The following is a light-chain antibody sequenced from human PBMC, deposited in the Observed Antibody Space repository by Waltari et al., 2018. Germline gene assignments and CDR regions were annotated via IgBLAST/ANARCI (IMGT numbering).Light chain of an antibody. V-gene: IGLV3-1*01. CDR2: QDT. CDR1: GLGDKY. J-gene: IGLJ2*01. CDR3: QAWDSSSEMV. Sequence: SYELTQPPSVSVSPGQTVSITCSGDGLGDKYACWYHQKPGQSPILVIYQDTKRPSGIPERFSGSNSGNTATLTISGTQAMDEADYYCQAWDSSSEMVFGGGNKLTVL.